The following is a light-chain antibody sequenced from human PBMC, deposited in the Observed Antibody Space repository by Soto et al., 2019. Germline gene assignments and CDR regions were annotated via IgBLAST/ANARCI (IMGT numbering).Light chain of an antibody. V-gene: IGKV3D-15*01. CDR2: DAS. CDR1: QNIDTY. CDR3: QQYNKWPPWT. J-gene: IGKJ1*01. Sequence: EIVLTQSPATPSLSPGERATLSCRASQNIDTYLDWYQQKPGQSPRLLIFDASSRATGTPARFSGSGSGTDFTLTISGLQTEDFAVYYCQQYNKWPPWTFGQGTKVDIK.